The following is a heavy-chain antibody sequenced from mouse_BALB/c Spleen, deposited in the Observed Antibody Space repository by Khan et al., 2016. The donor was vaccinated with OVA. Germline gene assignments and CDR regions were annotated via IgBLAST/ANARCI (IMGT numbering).Heavy chain of an antibody. CDR1: GYTFSSYW. V-gene: IGHV1-9*01. D-gene: IGHD2-14*01. CDR3: ARRAYYRYDVDY. CDR2: ILPGSGST. Sequence: QVQLKESGAELMKPGASVKISCKATGYTFSSYWIEWVKQRPGHGLEWIGEILPGSGSTNYNEKFKGKATFTADTSSNTAYMQLSSLTSEDSAVXYCARRAYYRYDVDYWGQGTSVTVSS. J-gene: IGHJ4*01.